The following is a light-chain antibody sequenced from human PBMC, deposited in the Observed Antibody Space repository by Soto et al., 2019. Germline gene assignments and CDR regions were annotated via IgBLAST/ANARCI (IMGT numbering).Light chain of an antibody. CDR3: QTWCSGIVV. CDR1: SGHSNYA. CDR2: LNSDGSH. V-gene: IGLV4-69*01. Sequence: QLVLTQSPSASASLGASVKLTCTLSSGHSNYAIAWHQQQSEKGPRYLMKLNSDGSHSKGDGIPDRFSGSSSGAERYLTISSLQSEDEADYYWQTWCSGIVVFGGGTKLTVL. J-gene: IGLJ2*01.